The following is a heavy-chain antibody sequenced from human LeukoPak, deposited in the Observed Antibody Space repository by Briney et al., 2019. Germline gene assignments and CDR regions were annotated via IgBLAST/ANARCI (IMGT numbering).Heavy chain of an antibody. CDR2: ISGSGGST. V-gene: IGHV3-23*01. Sequence: TGGSLRLSCAASGFTFSSYAMSWVRQAPGKGLEWVSAISGSGGSTYYADSVKGRFTISRDNSKNTLYLQMNSLRAEDTAVYYCAKGPDDYYGMDVWGQGTTVTVSS. CDR1: GFTFSSYA. CDR3: AKGPDDYYGMDV. J-gene: IGHJ6*02.